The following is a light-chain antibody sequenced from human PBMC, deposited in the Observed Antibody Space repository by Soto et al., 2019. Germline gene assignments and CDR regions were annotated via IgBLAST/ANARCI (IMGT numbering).Light chain of an antibody. CDR2: EAS. CDR1: SSDVGGYNL. CDR3: CSYADSRTYV. V-gene: IGLV2-23*01. Sequence: QSALTQPAAVSGSPGQSITISCTGTSSDVGGYNLVSWYQQHPGKAPKLMIYEASKRPSGVSNRFSGSKSGNTASLTISGLQAEDKADYYCCSYADSRTYVFGTGTKVTVL. J-gene: IGLJ1*01.